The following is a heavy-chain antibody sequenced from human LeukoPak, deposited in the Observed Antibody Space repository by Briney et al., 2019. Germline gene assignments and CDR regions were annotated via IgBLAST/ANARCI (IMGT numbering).Heavy chain of an antibody. CDR2: ISSSSSYI. CDR3: ARDSLAYCGGDCYVAYFDY. CDR1: GFTFSSYN. V-gene: IGHV3-21*01. D-gene: IGHD2-21*02. J-gene: IGHJ4*02. Sequence: GGSLRLFCAASGFTFSSYNMNWVRQAPGKGLEWVSSISSSSSYIYYADSVKGRFTISRDNAKNSLYLQMNGLRAEDTAVYYCARDSLAYCGGDCYVAYFDYWGQGTLVTVSS.